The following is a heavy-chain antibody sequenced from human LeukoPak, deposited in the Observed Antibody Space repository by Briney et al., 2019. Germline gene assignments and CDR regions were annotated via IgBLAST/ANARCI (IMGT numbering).Heavy chain of an antibody. CDR1: GYSFTSYW. D-gene: IGHD1-26*01. V-gene: IGHV1-18*04. Sequence: GESLKISCQGSGYSFTSYWISWVRQAPGQGLEWMGWISAYNGNTNYAQKLQGRVTMTTDTSTSTAYMELRSLRSDDTAVYYCARDLTPGVGVKNWGQGTLVTVSS. J-gene: IGHJ4*02. CDR2: ISAYNGNT. CDR3: ARDLTPGVGVKN.